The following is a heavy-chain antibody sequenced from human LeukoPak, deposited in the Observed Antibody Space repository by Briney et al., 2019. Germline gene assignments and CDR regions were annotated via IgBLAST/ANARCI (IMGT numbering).Heavy chain of an antibody. J-gene: IGHJ4*02. CDR3: ANDIPHFDY. CDR2: ISGSGAST. D-gene: IGHD2-2*02. Sequence: GGSLRLSCAASGFTFSSYAMSWARQAPGKGLEWVSAISGSGASTYYADSVKGRFTISRDNSKNTLYLQMNSLRAEDTAVYYYANDIPHFDYWGPGTLVTVSS. CDR1: GFTFSSYA. V-gene: IGHV3-23*01.